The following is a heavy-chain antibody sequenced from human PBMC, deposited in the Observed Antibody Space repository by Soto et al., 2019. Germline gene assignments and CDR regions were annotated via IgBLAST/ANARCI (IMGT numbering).Heavy chain of an antibody. CDR3: AKSKFPGLEASGFWDIVVVPAAMDY. J-gene: IGHJ4*02. CDR1: GFTFSSYA. D-gene: IGHD2-2*01. CDR2: ISGSGGST. Sequence: GGSLRLSCAASGFTFSSYAMSWVRQAPGKGLEWVSAISGSGGSTYYADSVKGRFTISRDNSKNTLYLQMNSLRAEDTAVYYCAKSKFPGLEASGFWDIVVVPAAMDYWGQGTLVTVSS. V-gene: IGHV3-23*01.